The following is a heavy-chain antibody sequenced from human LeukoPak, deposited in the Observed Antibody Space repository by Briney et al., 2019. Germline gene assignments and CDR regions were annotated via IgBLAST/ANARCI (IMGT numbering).Heavy chain of an antibody. D-gene: IGHD3-10*01. CDR1: GYTLTELS. V-gene: IGHV1-24*01. J-gene: IGHJ4*02. CDR2: FDPEDGET. CDR3: ATSKMDNMVRGVIMYYFDY. Sequence: ASVKVSCKVSGYTLTELSMHWVRQAPGKGLEWMGGFDPEDGETIYAQKFQGRVTMTEDTSTDTAYMELSSLRSEDTAVYYCATSKMDNMVRGVIMYYFDYWSQGTLVTVSS.